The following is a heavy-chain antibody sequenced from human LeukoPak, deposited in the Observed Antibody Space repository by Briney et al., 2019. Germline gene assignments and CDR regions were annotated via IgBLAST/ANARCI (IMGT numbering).Heavy chain of an antibody. Sequence: GGSLRLSCAASGFTFSSYGMHWVRQAPGKGLEWVAVISYDGSNKYYADSVKGRFTISRDNSKNTLYLQMNSLKIEDTAVYYCTTDLSDIAVAGTLSYFDYWGQGTLVTVSS. CDR3: TTDLSDIAVAGTLSYFDY. CDR2: ISYDGSNK. J-gene: IGHJ4*02. D-gene: IGHD6-19*01. V-gene: IGHV3-30*03. CDR1: GFTFSSYG.